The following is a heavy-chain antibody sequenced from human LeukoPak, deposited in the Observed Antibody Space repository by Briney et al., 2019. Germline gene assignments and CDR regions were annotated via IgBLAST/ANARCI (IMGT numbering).Heavy chain of an antibody. D-gene: IGHD6-19*01. CDR2: ISGSGGST. CDR3: AKGDSSGWDLFDY. CDR1: GFTVSSYA. Sequence: GGSLRLSCAASGFTVSSYAMSWVRQAPGKGLEWVSAISGSGGSTYYADSVKGRFTISRDNSKNTLYLQMNSLRAEDTAVYYCAKGDSSGWDLFDYWGQGTLVTVSS. V-gene: IGHV3-23*01. J-gene: IGHJ4*02.